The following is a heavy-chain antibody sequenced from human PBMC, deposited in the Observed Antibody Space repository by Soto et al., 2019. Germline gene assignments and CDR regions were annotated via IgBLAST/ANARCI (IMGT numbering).Heavy chain of an antibody. D-gene: IGHD5-12*01. J-gene: IGHJ6*03. CDR3: AGSGWLRFHYYYMDV. Sequence: SVKVSCKASGFTFTNSAIQWVRQARGQRLEWIGWIVVGSGNTNYAQKFQERLTITRDMSTSTAYMELSSLRSEDTAVYYCAGSGWLRFHYYYMDVWGKGTTVTVSS. V-gene: IGHV1-58*02. CDR2: IVVGSGNT. CDR1: GFTFTNSA.